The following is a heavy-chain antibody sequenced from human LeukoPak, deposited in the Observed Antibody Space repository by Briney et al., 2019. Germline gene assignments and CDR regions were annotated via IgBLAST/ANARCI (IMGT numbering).Heavy chain of an antibody. Sequence: PGGSLRLSCAASGFTLSGYWMHWVRQVPGKGLLWVSRINTDGSSTTYADSVKGRFTISRDNTKNTLYLQVNSLRAEDTAVYYCARQSYYYDSSGYYHDYWGQGTLVTVSS. CDR1: GFTLSGYW. J-gene: IGHJ4*02. CDR3: ARQSYYYDSSGYYHDY. V-gene: IGHV3-74*01. CDR2: INTDGSST. D-gene: IGHD3-22*01.